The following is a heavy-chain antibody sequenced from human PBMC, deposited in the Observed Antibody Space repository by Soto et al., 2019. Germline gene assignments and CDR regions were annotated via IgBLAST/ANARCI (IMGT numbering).Heavy chain of an antibody. CDR1: GGAISGYY. CDR2: IYSSGGT. Sequence: SLTCTVSGGAISGYYWTWIRQSAGKGLEWIGRIYSSGGTKYNPSLKSRVTMSLDTSKNQFSLRLSSVTAADTAVYYCARGQRFSDSFDPWGQGTLVTVSS. CDR3: ARGQRFSDSFDP. J-gene: IGHJ5*02. V-gene: IGHV4-4*07. D-gene: IGHD3-3*01.